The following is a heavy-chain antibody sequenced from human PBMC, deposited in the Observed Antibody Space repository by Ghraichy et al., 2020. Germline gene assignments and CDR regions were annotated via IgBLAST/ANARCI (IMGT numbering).Heavy chain of an antibody. CDR3: ARSTILGVVGYGMDV. CDR1: GFTFSSYG. D-gene: IGHD3-3*01. Sequence: GGSLRLSCAASGFTFSSYGMHGVRQAPGKGLEWVAVIWNDGSNKYYADSVKGRFTISRDNSKNTLYLQMNSLRAEDTAVYYCARSTILGVVGYGMDVWGQGTTVTVSS. CDR2: IWNDGSNK. V-gene: IGHV3-33*01. J-gene: IGHJ6*02.